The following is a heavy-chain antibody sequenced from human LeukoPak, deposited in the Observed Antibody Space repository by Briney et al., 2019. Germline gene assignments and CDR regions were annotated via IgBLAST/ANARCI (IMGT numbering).Heavy chain of an antibody. D-gene: IGHD6-19*01. Sequence: SETLSLTCTVSGDSISSYYWSWIRQPPGKGLERMGYIYYSGSTNYNPSLKSRVTISVDTSKNQFSVKLSSVTAADTAVYYCARVYSSGWYDWFDPWGQGTLVTVSS. V-gene: IGHV4-59*01. CDR3: ARVYSSGWYDWFDP. J-gene: IGHJ5*02. CDR1: GDSISSYY. CDR2: IYYSGST.